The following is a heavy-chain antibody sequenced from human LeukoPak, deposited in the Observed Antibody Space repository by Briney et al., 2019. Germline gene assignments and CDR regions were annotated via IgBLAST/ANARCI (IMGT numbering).Heavy chain of an antibody. CDR1: GGSISSSSYF. Sequence: SETLSLTCTVSGGSISSSSYFWGWIRQPPGKGLEWIGSIYYSGSTYYNPSLKSRVTISVGTSKNQFSLKLSSVTAADTAVYYCASFFSGTLKYYYYTDVWGKGTTVTVSS. V-gene: IGHV4-39*01. J-gene: IGHJ6*03. CDR3: ASFFSGTLKYYYYTDV. CDR2: IYYSGST. D-gene: IGHD5-12*01.